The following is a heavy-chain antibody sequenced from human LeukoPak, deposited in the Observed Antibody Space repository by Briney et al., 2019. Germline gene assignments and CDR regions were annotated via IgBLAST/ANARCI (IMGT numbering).Heavy chain of an antibody. V-gene: IGHV3-7*01. J-gene: IGHJ4*02. CDR1: GFTFSSYN. CDR2: IKQDGSEK. Sequence: GGSLRLSCAASGFTFSSYNMHWVRQAPGKGLEWVANIKQDGSEKYYVDSVKGRFTISRDNAKNSLYLQMNSLRAEDTAVYYCARRRRDGYNYYFDYWGQGTLVTVSS. D-gene: IGHD5-24*01. CDR3: ARRRRDGYNYYFDY.